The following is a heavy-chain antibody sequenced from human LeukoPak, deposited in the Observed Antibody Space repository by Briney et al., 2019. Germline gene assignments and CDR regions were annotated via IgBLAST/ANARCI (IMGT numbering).Heavy chain of an antibody. V-gene: IGHV4-39*02. CDR2: IYYSGST. J-gene: IGHJ3*02. CDR3: ARDRSDSSGYGGAFDI. Sequence: SETLSLTCTVSGGSISSSSYYWGWIRQPPGKGLEWIGSIYYSGSTYYNPSLKSRVTISVDTSKNQFSLKLSSVTAADTAVYYCARDRSDSSGYGGAFDIWGQGTMVTVSS. CDR1: GGSISSSSYY. D-gene: IGHD3-22*01.